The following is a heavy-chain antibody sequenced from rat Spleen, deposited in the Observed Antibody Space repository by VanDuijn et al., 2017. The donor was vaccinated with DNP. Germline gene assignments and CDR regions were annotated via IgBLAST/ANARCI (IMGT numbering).Heavy chain of an antibody. CDR3: TTDRGGRPDY. J-gene: IGHJ2*01. V-gene: IGHV5-27*01. CDR1: GFTFSNYG. CDR2: ITNSGGST. D-gene: IGHD4-3*01. Sequence: EVQLVESGGGLVQPGRSLKLSCAASGFTFSNYGMAWVRQAPTKGLEWVASITNSGGSTYYRDSVKGRFTISRDNAKSTLYLQMDSLRSEDTATYYCTTDRGGRPDYWGQGVMVTVSS.